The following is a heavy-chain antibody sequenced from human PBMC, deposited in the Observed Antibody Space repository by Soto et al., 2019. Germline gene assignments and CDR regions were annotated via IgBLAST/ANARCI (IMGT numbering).Heavy chain of an antibody. D-gene: IGHD3-10*01. CDR1: GFTFRYFW. CDR3: ARDSGYGSVDSVNHYFDY. Sequence: VGSLRLSCVGSGFTFRYFWMSWVRQAPGGGLEWVARIKFNGIETQYADSVKGRFTISRDSADNSVYLQMNSLRGEDTAMYYCARDSGYGSVDSVNHYFDYWGQGTLVTVSS. J-gene: IGHJ4*02. V-gene: IGHV3-7*01. CDR2: IKFNGIET.